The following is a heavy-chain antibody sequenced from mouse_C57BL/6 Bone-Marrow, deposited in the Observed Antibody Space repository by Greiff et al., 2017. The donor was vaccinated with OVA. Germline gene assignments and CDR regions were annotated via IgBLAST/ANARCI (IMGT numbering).Heavy chain of an antibody. J-gene: IGHJ2*01. Sequence: VHVKQSGAELVRPGASVKLSCTASGFNIKDDYMHWVKQRPEQGLEWIGWIDPENGDTEYASKFQGKATITADTSSNTAYLQLSSLTSEDTAVYYCTTGLRLLFDYWGQGTTLTVSS. CDR2: IDPENGDT. CDR1: GFNIKDDY. CDR3: TTGLRLLFDY. V-gene: IGHV14-4*01. D-gene: IGHD1-1*01.